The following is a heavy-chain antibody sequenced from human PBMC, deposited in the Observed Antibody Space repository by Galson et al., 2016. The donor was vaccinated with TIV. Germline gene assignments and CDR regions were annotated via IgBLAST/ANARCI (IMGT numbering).Heavy chain of an antibody. CDR1: GYSISSGLY. Sequence: TLSLTCAVSGYSISSGLYWAWIRQPPGKGLEWLGTFSHRRTSYYNPSHKSRVTVSVDTSKNQVSLHLTSVTAADTAVYYCAKLDNGGYVVDFWGQGTLVSVSS. CDR3: AKLDNGGYVVDF. CDR2: FSHRRTS. D-gene: IGHD3-22*01. V-gene: IGHV4-38-2*01. J-gene: IGHJ4*02.